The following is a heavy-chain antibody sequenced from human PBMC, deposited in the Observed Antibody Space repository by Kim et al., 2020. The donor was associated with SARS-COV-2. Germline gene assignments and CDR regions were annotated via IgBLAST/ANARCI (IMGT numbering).Heavy chain of an antibody. J-gene: IGHJ4*03. CDR1: GFTFSSNW. V-gene: IGHV3-7*01. CDR2: IKQDGSEK. Sequence: GGSLRLSCVASGFTFSSNWMSWVRQAPGKGLEWVANIKQDGSEKYYVDSVKGRFTISRDNAKNSLYLQMNSLRAEDTAVYYCARGLWGDFWGGAYGYFD. D-gene: IGHD3-3*01. CDR3: ARGLWGDFWGGAYGYFD.